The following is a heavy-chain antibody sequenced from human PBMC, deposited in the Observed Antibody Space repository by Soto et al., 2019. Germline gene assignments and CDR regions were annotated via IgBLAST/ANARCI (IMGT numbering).Heavy chain of an antibody. V-gene: IGHV4-39*01. Sequence: SETLSLTCTVSGGSISSSSYYWGWIRQPPGKGLEWIGSIYYSGSTYYNPSLKSRVTISVDTSKNQFSLKLSSVTAADTDVYYCARHGSRYSYGYIYAFDIWGQGKMVTVS. D-gene: IGHD5-18*01. CDR1: GGSISSSSYY. CDR2: IYYSGST. CDR3: ARHGSRYSYGYIYAFDI. J-gene: IGHJ3*02.